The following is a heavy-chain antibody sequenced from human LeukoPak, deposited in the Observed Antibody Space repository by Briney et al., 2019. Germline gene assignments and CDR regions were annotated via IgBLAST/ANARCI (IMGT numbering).Heavy chain of an antibody. D-gene: IGHD3-16*01. CDR2: ISSGSSTL. CDR1: GFTFSSSS. Sequence: GGSLRLSCAASGFTFSSSSMNWVRQASGKGLEWVSYISSGSSTLYYADSVKGRFTISRDNAKNSLYLQMNSLRPEDTAVYYCARDLREFGWHHVDYWGQGTLATVSS. J-gene: IGHJ4*02. CDR3: ARDLREFGWHHVDY. V-gene: IGHV3-48*01.